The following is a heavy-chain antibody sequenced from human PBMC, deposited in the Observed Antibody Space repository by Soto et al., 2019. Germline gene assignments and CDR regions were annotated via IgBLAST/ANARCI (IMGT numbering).Heavy chain of an antibody. Sequence: QVQLQESGPGLVQPSQTLSLTCTVSGDSITRIGNYWTWVRQHPGKGLEWIGYIYYSGSTFYNPSLMSRLHMSLDPSQHQFSLGLGSITAPDTAVYYRASFNERVHPATIVYWGQGTLVTVSS. D-gene: IGHD2-2*02. V-gene: IGHV4-31*03. J-gene: IGHJ4*02. CDR2: IYYSGST. CDR3: ASFNERVHPATIVY. CDR1: GDSITRIGNY.